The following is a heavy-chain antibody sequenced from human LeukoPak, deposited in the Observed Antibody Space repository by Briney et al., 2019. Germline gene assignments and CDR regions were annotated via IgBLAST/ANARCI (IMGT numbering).Heavy chain of an antibody. CDR3: ARGTSKYCSSTSCYRDYMDV. J-gene: IGHJ6*03. Sequence: GASVTVSCKASGGTFSSYAISWVRQAPGQGLEWMGGIIPIFGTANYAQKFQGRVTITTDESTSTAYMELSSLRSEDTAVYYCARGTSKYCSSTSCYRDYMDVWGKGTTVTVSS. CDR1: GGTFSSYA. V-gene: IGHV1-69*05. CDR2: IIPIFGTA. D-gene: IGHD2-2*01.